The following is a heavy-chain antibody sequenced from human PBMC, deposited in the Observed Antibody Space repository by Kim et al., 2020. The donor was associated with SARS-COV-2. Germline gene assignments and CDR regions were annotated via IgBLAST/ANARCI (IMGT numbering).Heavy chain of an antibody. V-gene: IGHV3-53*01. Sequence: AHSVKGRFTISRANSKNTQYLQLHSLRAEDTAVYYCASGYINPWQLDFWGQGTLVTVSS. CDR3: ASGYINPWQLDF. D-gene: IGHD6-13*01. J-gene: IGHJ4*02.